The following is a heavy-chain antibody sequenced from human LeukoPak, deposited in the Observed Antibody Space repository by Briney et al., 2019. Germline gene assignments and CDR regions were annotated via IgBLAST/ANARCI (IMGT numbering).Heavy chain of an antibody. Sequence: SQTLSLTCTVSGGSVSTSSYYWGWIRQPPGKGLEWIGSAYFSGTTYYNPSLQSRVTISVDTSENRFSLKLTSVTAADTAVYYCARPNSSSWYYRVDPWGQGILVTVSS. V-gene: IGHV4-39*01. CDR2: AYFSGTT. D-gene: IGHD6-13*01. J-gene: IGHJ5*02. CDR1: GGSVSTSSYY. CDR3: ARPNSSSWYYRVDP.